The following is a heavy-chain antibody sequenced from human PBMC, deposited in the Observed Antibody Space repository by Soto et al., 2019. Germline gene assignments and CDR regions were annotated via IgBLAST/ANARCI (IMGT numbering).Heavy chain of an antibody. Sequence: EVQLLESGGGLVQPGGSLRLSCAASGFTFSSYAMSWVRQAPGKGLGWISAITNSGGSTYYAESVKGRFTISRDNSKNTLYLQMNSLRAEDTAVYYCANPVDIVATRQLDSWGQGTLVTVSS. V-gene: IGHV3-23*01. CDR2: ITNSGGST. CDR1: GFTFSSYA. CDR3: ANPVDIVATRQLDS. J-gene: IGHJ4*02. D-gene: IGHD5-12*01.